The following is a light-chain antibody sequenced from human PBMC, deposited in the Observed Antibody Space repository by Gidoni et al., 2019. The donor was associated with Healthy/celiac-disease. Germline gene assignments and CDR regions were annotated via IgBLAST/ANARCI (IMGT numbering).Light chain of an antibody. Sequence: EIVLTQSPATLSLSPVERSTLSCRASQSVSSYLAWYQQKPGQAPRLLIYDASNSATGSPARFSGSGSGTDCTPTISSLVPEDFAVYYCQQRSNWPPGTFGPGTKVEIK. CDR2: DAS. CDR1: QSVSSY. CDR3: QQRSNWPPGT. J-gene: IGKJ3*01. V-gene: IGKV3-11*01.